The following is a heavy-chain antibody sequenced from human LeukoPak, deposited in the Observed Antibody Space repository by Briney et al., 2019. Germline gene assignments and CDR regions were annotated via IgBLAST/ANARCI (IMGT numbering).Heavy chain of an antibody. CDR3: ARETTGAGTARPFDY. J-gene: IGHJ4*02. V-gene: IGHV4-4*07. D-gene: IGHD6-13*01. CDR2: IYTSGST. CDR1: GGSISNFY. Sequence: SETLSLACTVSGGSISNFYWSWIRQPAGKTLEWIGRIYTSGSTNYNPSLKSRVTMSVDTSKNQFPLKLSSVTAADTAVYFCARETTGAGTARPFDYWGQGTLVTVSS.